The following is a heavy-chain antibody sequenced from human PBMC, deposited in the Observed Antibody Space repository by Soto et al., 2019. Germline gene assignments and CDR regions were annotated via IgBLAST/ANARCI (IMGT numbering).Heavy chain of an antibody. D-gene: IGHD5-18*01. CDR3: ARRGYSYGLFDY. CDR1: GGSISSSSYY. CDR2: IYYSGST. J-gene: IGHJ4*02. V-gene: IGHV4-39*01. Sequence: SETLSLTCTVSGGSISSSSYYWGWIRQPPGKGLEWIGSIYYSGSTYYNPSLKSRVTISVDTSKNQFSLKLSSVTAADTAVYYCARRGYSYGLFDYWGQGTLVTVSS.